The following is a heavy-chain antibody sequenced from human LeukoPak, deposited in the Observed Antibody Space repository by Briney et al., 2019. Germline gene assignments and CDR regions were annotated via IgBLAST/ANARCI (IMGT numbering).Heavy chain of an antibody. CDR1: GYTFTSYY. CDR3: ATGSMIVVVNLPGAFDI. D-gene: IGHD3-22*01. CDR2: INPSGGST. J-gene: IGHJ3*02. V-gene: IGHV1-46*01. Sequence: GASVKVSCKASGYTFTSYYMHWVRQAPGQGLEWMGIINPSGGSTSYAQKFQGRVTMTRDMSTSTVYMELSSLRSEDTAVYYCATGSMIVVVNLPGAFDIWGQGTMVTVSS.